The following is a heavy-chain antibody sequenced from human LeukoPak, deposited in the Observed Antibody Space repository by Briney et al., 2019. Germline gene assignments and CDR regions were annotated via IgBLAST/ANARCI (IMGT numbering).Heavy chain of an antibody. V-gene: IGHV1-2*02. CDR3: ARGGAYDFWSGYCDY. Sequence: ASVRVSCKASGYIFTGYYMHWVRQAPGQGLEWMGWINPDNGDTSYAQMLQARVTMTRDTSISTAYMELSRLRSDDTAVYYCARGGAYDFWSGYCDYWGQGTLVTVSS. CDR2: INPDNGDT. J-gene: IGHJ4*02. D-gene: IGHD3-3*01. CDR1: GYIFTGYY.